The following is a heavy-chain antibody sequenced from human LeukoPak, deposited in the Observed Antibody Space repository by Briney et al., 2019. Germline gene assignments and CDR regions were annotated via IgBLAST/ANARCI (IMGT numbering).Heavy chain of an antibody. Sequence: GSLRLSCAASGFTFSSYGMNWVRRAPGKGLEWVSYISSSSSTIYYADSVKGRFTISRDNAKNSLSLQMNRLRAEDTAVYYCARDQGGGYSYGWQSFDYWGQGTLVTVSS. CDR2: ISSSSSTI. D-gene: IGHD5-18*01. CDR3: ARDQGGGYSYGWQSFDY. V-gene: IGHV3-48*04. J-gene: IGHJ4*02. CDR1: GFTFSSYG.